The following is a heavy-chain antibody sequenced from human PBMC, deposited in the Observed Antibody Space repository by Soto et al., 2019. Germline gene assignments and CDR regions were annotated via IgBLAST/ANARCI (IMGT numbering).Heavy chain of an antibody. Sequence: RPQVSGARKTGGGTCRSYTMSWVRQAPGQGLEWMGRIIPILGIANYAQKFQGRVTITADKSTSTAYMELSSLRSEDTAVYYCARAPSIAARYAFDIWG. V-gene: IGHV1-69*02. CDR3: ARAPSIAARYAFDI. D-gene: IGHD6-6*01. J-gene: IGHJ3*02. CDR2: IIPILGIA. CDR1: GGTCRSYT.